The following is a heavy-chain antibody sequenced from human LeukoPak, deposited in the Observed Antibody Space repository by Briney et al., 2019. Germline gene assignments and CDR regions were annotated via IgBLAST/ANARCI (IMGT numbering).Heavy chain of an antibody. CDR1: GYTFTSYG. V-gene: IGHV1-18*01. D-gene: IGHD5-12*01. CDR2: ISAYNGNT. J-gene: IGHJ6*03. CDR3: ARLYSGYGNYSYYKDV. Sequence: GASVKGSCKASGYTFTSYGISWVRQAPGQGLEWMGWISAYNGNTNDAQKLQGRVTMTTDTSTSTAYMELRSLRSADTAVYYCARLYSGYGNYSYYKDVWGKGTTVTVSS.